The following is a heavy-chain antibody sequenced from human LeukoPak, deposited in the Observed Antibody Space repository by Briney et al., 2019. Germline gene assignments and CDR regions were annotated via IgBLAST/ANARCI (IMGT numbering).Heavy chain of an antibody. V-gene: IGHV3-23*01. CDR2: ISGSGGST. D-gene: IGHD2-2*01. Sequence: GGSLRLSCAASGFTFSSYAMSWVRQAPGKGLEWVSAISGSGGSTYYADSVKGRFTISRDNSRKTLYLQMNSLRPEDTAVYYCAKVPPATNALDIWGRGTMVTVSS. J-gene: IGHJ3*02. CDR3: AKVPPATNALDI. CDR1: GFTFSSYA.